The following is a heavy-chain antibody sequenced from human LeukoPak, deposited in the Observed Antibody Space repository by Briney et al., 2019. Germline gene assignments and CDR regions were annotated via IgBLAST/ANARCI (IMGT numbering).Heavy chain of an antibody. CDR2: ISVYNGDT. V-gene: IGHV1-18*01. D-gene: IGHD2-2*01. Sequence: ASVKVSCKASGYTFTSYGISWVRQAPGQGLEWMGWISVYNGDTNYAQKVQGRVTVTTDTSTRIAYMELRSLRSDDTAVYYCARDLCSSTSCWDYYYYMDVWGKGTTVTVTS. CDR1: GYTFTSYG. CDR3: ARDLCSSTSCWDYYYYMDV. J-gene: IGHJ6*03.